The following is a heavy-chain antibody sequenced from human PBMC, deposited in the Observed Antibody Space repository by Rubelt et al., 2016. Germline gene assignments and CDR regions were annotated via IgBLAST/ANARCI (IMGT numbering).Heavy chain of an antibody. CDR3: ATGGYSYAVYYYYMDV. CDR1: GGSVSSGSYY. CDR2: IYYSGST. D-gene: IGHD5-18*01. V-gene: IGHV4-61*01. J-gene: IGHJ6*03. Sequence: QVQLQESGPGLVKPSETLSLTCTVSGGSVSSGSYYWSWIRQPPGKGLEWIGYIYYSGSTNYNPPLRRRSPISVDTSKNRFSLKLVSGTAAETAVYYCATGGYSYAVYYYYMDVWGKGTTVTVSS.